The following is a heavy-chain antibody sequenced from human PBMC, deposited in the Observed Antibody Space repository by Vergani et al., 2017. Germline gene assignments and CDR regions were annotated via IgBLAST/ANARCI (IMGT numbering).Heavy chain of an antibody. CDR3: ARDDGLLCDYGNDY. Sequence: EVQLVESGGGLVQPGGSLRLSCAASGFTFSSYSMNWVRQAPGKGLEWVSYISSSSSTIYYADSVKGRFTIPRDNAKNSLYLQMNSLRAEDTAVYYCARDDGLLCDYGNDYWGQGTLVTVSS. CDR1: GFTFSSYS. V-gene: IGHV3-48*01. CDR2: ISSSSSTI. D-gene: IGHD4-17*01. J-gene: IGHJ4*02.